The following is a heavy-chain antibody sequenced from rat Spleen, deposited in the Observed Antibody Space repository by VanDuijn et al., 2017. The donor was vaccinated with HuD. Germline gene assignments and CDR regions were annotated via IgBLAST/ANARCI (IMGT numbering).Heavy chain of an antibody. CDR1: GFSLTSYH. J-gene: IGHJ2*01. Sequence: QVQLKESGPGLVQPSQTLSLTCTVSGFSLTSYHVHWVRQPPGKGLEWRGVMRSDGDTSYNSALKSRLTISRDTSKSQVFLKMNSLQPEDTGAYYCARHTYGGFEAFDYWGQGVMVTVSS. CDR2: MRSDGDT. V-gene: IGHV2-32*01. CDR3: ARHTYGGFEAFDY. D-gene: IGHD1-11*01.